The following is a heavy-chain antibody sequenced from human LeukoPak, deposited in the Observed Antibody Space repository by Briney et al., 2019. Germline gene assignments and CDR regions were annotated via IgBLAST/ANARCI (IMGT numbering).Heavy chain of an antibody. CDR3: TRQDIVVVPAAMVYYYYGMDV. V-gene: IGHV3-73*01. D-gene: IGHD2-2*01. J-gene: IGHJ6*02. CDR2: IRSKANRYAT. CDR1: GFTFSGSA. Sequence: GESLRLSCAASGFTFSGSAMHWVRQASGKGREWVGRIRSKANRYATAYAASVKGRFTISRDDSKNTAYLQMNSLKTEDTAVYYCTRQDIVVVPAAMVYYYYGMDVWGQGTTVTVSS.